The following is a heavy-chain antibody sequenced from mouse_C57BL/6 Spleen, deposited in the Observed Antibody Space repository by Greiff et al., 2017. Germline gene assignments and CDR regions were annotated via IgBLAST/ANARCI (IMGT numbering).Heavy chain of an antibody. D-gene: IGHD1-1*01. CDR3: ARAIYYGSSSDYYAMDY. V-gene: IGHV1-81*01. Sequence: QVQLQQSGAELARPGASVKLSCKASGYTFTSYGISWVKQRTGQGLEWIGEIYPRSGNTYYNEKFKGKATLTADKSSSTAYMELRSLTSEDSAVYFCARAIYYGSSSDYYAMDYWGQGTSVTVSS. CDR2: IYPRSGNT. J-gene: IGHJ4*01. CDR1: GYTFTSYG.